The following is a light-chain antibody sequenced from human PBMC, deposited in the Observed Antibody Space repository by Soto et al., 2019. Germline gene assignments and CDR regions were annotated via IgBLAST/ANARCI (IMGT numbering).Light chain of an antibody. J-gene: IGKJ2*01. CDR1: QSISHW. V-gene: IGKV1-5*03. CDR3: HQYYTYSYT. Sequence: DIQMTQSPSALSASVGDRVTITCRASQSISHWLAWYQQKPGKAPKLLIYEASTLQTGVPSRFSGSGSGTDFTLTFSSLQPDDFATYYCHQYYTYSYTFGLGTKLEIK. CDR2: EAS.